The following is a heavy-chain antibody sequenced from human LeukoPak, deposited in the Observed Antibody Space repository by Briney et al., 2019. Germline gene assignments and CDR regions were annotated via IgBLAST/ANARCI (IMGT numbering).Heavy chain of an antibody. V-gene: IGHV6-1*01. J-gene: IGHJ4*02. CDR1: GDSVSSNSAA. Sequence: SQTLSLTCAISGDSVSSNSAAWNWIRQSPSRGLEWLGRTYYRSKWYNDYAVSVKSRITINPDTSKNQFSLQLNSLTPQDTAVYSCETTSARCTMILEVLPVFDYWGQGTLVTVSS. CDR2: TYYRSKWYN. CDR3: ETTSARCTMILEVLPVFDY. D-gene: IGHD3-22*01.